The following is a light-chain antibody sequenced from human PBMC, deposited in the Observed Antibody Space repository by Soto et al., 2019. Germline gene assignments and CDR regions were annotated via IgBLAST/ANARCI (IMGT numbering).Light chain of an antibody. CDR3: QAWESSYYV. J-gene: IGLJ1*01. Sequence: SYELTQPPSVSVSPGQTASITCSGDKLGDKYACWYQQKPGQSPVLVIYQDSKRPSGIPERFSGSNSGNTATLTISGTQAMDEADYYCQAWESSYYVFGAGTKVTVL. CDR1: KLGDKY. V-gene: IGLV3-1*01. CDR2: QDS.